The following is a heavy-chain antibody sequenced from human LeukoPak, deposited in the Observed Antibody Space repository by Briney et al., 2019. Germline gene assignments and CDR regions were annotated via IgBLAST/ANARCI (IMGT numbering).Heavy chain of an antibody. J-gene: IGHJ3*02. CDR2: ISSSSSYI. V-gene: IGHV3-21*01. D-gene: IGHD3-22*01. CDR1: GFTFSSYS. CDR3: ARGITMIVVGYAFDI. Sequence: GGSLRLSCAASGFTFSSYSMNWVCQAPGKGLDWVSAISSSSSYIYYADSVKGRFTISRDNAKNSLYLQMNSMGAEDTAVYYCARGITMIVVGYAFDIWGQGTMVTVSS.